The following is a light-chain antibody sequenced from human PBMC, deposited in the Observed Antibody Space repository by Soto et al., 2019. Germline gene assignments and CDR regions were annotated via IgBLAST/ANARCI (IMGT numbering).Light chain of an antibody. Sequence: DIQMTQSPSSLSAFVGDRVTITCRASQGISNYLAWYQQKPGKVPKLLIYGASTLQSGVPSRFSGSGSGTDFTLTISSRQPEDVATDYCQKYNIVPWTFGQGTKVEIK. V-gene: IGKV1-27*01. J-gene: IGKJ1*01. CDR2: GAS. CDR3: QKYNIVPWT. CDR1: QGISNY.